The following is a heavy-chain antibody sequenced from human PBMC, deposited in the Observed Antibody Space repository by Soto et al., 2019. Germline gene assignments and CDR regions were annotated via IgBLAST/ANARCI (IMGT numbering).Heavy chain of an antibody. Sequence: QVQLVQSGADVQRPGSSVRVSCKASGDTYNFYSINWVGQVPGLGLQWMGRINPILSMSNDAPRFQGRVTMTADKSTSTAYMELSSLRSEDTAMYYCATSYGSGYRAFNSWGQGALVTVSS. D-gene: IGHD3-10*01. V-gene: IGHV1-69*02. CDR3: ATSYGSGYRAFNS. CDR1: GDTYNFYS. J-gene: IGHJ4*02. CDR2: INPILSMS.